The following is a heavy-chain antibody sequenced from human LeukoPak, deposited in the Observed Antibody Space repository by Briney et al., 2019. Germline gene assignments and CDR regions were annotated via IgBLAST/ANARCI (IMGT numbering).Heavy chain of an antibody. CDR1: GGTFSSYA. CDR2: IIPIFGTA. D-gene: IGHD2-2*01. J-gene: IGHJ5*02. V-gene: IGHV1-69*05. Sequence: SVKVSCKAPGGTFSSYAISWVRQAPGQGLEWMGGIIPIFGTANYAQKFQGRVTITTDESTSTAYMELSSLRSEDTAVYYCAREGHCSSTSCYAGRIYNWFDPWGQGTLVTVSS. CDR3: AREGHCSSTSCYAGRIYNWFDP.